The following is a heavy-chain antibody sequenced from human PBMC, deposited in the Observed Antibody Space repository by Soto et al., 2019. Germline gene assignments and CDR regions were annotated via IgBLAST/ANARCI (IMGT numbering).Heavy chain of an antibody. CDR2: VNPNSGYT. J-gene: IGHJ4*02. Sequence: GASVKVSCKASGYTFTNYDITWVRQAAGQGLEWVGWVNPNSGYTAYAQKFVGRVTMTRNTPLRTAYMELSSLTSGDTAVYYWARSYSYGWNDYWVQGTLVTVSS. D-gene: IGHD5-18*01. CDR1: GYTFTNYD. V-gene: IGHV1-8*01. CDR3: ARSYSYGWNDY.